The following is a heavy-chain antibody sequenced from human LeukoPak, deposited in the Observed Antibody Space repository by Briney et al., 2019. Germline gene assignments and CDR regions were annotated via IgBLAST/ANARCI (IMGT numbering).Heavy chain of an antibody. CDR2: VNNGGAYT. V-gene: IGHV3-23*01. CDR1: GFTFSSYA. CDR3: AKGGPPNYFDS. J-gene: IGHJ4*02. Sequence: GGSLRLSCVASGFTFSSYAMTWDRQAPGKGLEWVSAVNNGGAYTYYADSVKGRFTISRDNSKNTLYLQLNSLRVEDTALYYCAKGGPPNYFDSWGQGTLVTVSS.